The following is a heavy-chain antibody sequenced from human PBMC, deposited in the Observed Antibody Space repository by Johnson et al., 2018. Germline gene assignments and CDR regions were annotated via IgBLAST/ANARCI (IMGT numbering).Heavy chain of an antibody. D-gene: IGHD1-1*01. Sequence: QVQLVQSGGGVVQPGRSLRLSCAASGFTFSSYVMHWVRQAPGKGLEWVAVIWYDGSNKYYADSVKGRFTISRDNSKNTLYLQMNSLRAEETAVYYCARDKDWNDEGAFDIWGQGTMVTFSS. J-gene: IGHJ3*02. CDR3: ARDKDWNDEGAFDI. CDR1: GFTFSSYV. V-gene: IGHV3-33*01. CDR2: IWYDGSNK.